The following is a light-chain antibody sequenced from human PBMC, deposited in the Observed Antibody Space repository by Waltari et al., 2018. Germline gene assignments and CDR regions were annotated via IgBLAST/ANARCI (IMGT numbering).Light chain of an antibody. Sequence: EIVMTQSPATLSVSPGERATLSCRASQSVSSTLAWYQQKPGKAPRLLIYGASTRATGIPARFRGSGSGTEFTLTISSLQSEDFAVYYCQQYNNWPPLYTFGQGTKLEIK. CDR3: QQYNNWPPLYT. J-gene: IGKJ2*01. CDR2: GAS. CDR1: QSVSST. V-gene: IGKV3-15*01.